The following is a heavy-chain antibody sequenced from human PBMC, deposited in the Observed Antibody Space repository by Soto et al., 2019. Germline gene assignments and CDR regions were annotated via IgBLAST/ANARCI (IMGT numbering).Heavy chain of an antibody. CDR2: IWYDGSNK. V-gene: IGHV3-33*01. Sequence: QVQLVESGGGVVQPGRSLRLSCAASGFTFSSYGMHWVRQAPGKGLEWVAVIWYDGSNKYYADSVKGRFTISREKSKNTLYMKMNSLRAEDTAVYYCARAPGIAAAIYYYYGMDVWGQGTTVTVSS. CDR1: GFTFSSYG. J-gene: IGHJ6*02. CDR3: ARAPGIAAAIYYYYGMDV. D-gene: IGHD6-13*01.